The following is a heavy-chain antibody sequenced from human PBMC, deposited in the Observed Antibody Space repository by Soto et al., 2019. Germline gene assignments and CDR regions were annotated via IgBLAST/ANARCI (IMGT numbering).Heavy chain of an antibody. CDR1: GFTFDDYT. V-gene: IGHV3-43*01. J-gene: IGHJ6*02. D-gene: IGHD6-13*01. CDR3: AKDMEGQQLAYYYGMDV. CDR2: ISWDGGST. Sequence: GGSLRLSCAASGFTFDDYTMHWVRQAPGKGLEWVSLISWDGGSTYYADSVKGRFTISRDNSKNSLYLQMNSLRTEDTALYYCAKDMEGQQLAYYYGMDVWGQGTTVTVSS.